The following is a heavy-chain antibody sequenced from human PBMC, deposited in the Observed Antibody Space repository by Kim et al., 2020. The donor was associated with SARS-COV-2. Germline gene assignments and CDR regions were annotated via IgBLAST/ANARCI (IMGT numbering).Heavy chain of an antibody. CDR3: AKDRGGYDFWSGYGMDV. V-gene: IGHV3-30*18. J-gene: IGHJ6*02. CDR2: ISYDGSNK. D-gene: IGHD3-3*01. CDR1: GFTFSSYG. Sequence: GGSLRLSCAASGFTFSSYGMHWVRQAPGKGLEWVAVISYDGSNKYYADSVKGRFTISRDNSKNTLYLQMNSLRAEDTAVYYCAKDRGGYDFWSGYGMDVWGRETAVSVPS.